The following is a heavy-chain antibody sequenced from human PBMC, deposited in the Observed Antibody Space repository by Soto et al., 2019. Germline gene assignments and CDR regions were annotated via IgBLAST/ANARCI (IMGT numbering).Heavy chain of an antibody. CDR3: AREGYCSSGSCALYSHDFFGMDV. CDR1: HYSFARYG. D-gene: IGHD2-15*01. V-gene: IGHV1-18*01. CDR2: ISTYNSNT. J-gene: IGHJ6*02. Sequence: ASVKVSCKASHYSFARYGISWVRQAPGQGLEWMGWISTYNSNTKYAQKFQSRVTMTTDTPTSTAYMNLRSLTSDDTAVYYCAREGYCSSGSCALYSHDFFGMDVWGQGTTVTVSS.